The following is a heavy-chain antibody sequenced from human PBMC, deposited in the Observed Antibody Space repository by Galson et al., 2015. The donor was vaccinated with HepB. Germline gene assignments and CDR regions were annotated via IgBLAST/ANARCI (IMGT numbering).Heavy chain of an antibody. CDR2: ISSSSSYT. CDR3: ARVQGIQTGEGTYYYYYGMDV. CDR1: GFTFSDYY. J-gene: IGHJ6*02. D-gene: IGHD1-1*01. V-gene: IGHV3-11*06. Sequence: SLRLSCAASGFTFSDYYMSWIRQAPGKGLEWVSYISSSSSYTNYADSVKGRFTISRDNAKNSLYLQMNSLRAEDTAVYYCARVQGIQTGEGTYYYYYGMDVWGQGTTVTVSS.